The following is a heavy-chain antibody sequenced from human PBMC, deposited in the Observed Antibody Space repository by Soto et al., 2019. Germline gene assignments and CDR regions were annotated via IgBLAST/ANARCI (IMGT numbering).Heavy chain of an antibody. J-gene: IGHJ5*02. CDR2: INAGNGNT. Sequence: ASVKVSCKASGYTFTSYAMHWVRQAPGQRLEWMGWINAGNGNTKYSQKFQGRVTITRDTSASTAYMELSSLRSEDTAVYYCARSNGGNSPDHWFDPWGQGTLVTVSS. CDR1: GYTFTSYA. D-gene: IGHD2-15*01. V-gene: IGHV1-3*01. CDR3: ARSNGGNSPDHWFDP.